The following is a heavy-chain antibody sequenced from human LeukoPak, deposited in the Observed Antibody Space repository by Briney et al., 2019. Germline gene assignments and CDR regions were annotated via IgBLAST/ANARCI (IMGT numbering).Heavy chain of an antibody. J-gene: IGHJ6*03. Sequence: PSETLSLTCAVYGGSFSGYYWSWIRQPPGKGLEWIGEINHSGSTNYNPSLKSRVTISVDTSKNQFSLKLSSVTAADTAVYYCARGASQFWYSSGWSSYYYYYMDVWGKGTTVTVSS. D-gene: IGHD6-19*01. CDR3: ARGASQFWYSSGWSSYYYYYMDV. V-gene: IGHV4-34*01. CDR1: GGSFSGYY. CDR2: INHSGST.